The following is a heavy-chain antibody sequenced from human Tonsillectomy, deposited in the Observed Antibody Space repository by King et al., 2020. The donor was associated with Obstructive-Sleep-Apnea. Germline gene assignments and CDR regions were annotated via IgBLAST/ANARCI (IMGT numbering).Heavy chain of an antibody. Sequence: VQLVESGGGLVQPGGSLRLSCGGSEFTFSNYWMSWVRQAPGKGLEWVANINQDGSEKYYVDSVKGRFTISRDNAKNSVYLQMNSLKAEDTAVYYCAGVDDFWSGSYCFYYGMDVWGQGATVTVSS. D-gene: IGHD3-3*01. CDR2: INQDGSEK. V-gene: IGHV3-7*03. J-gene: IGHJ6*02. CDR1: EFTFSNYW. CDR3: AGVDDFWSGSYCFYYGMDV.